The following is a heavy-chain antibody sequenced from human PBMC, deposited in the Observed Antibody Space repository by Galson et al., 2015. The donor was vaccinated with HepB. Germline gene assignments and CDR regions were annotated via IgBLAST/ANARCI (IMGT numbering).Heavy chain of an antibody. D-gene: IGHD2-2*02. CDR1: GFTFRGYA. CDR3: ARGGIGGYCDSTSCYTGFDY. CDR2: TSYDGSDK. V-gene: IGHV3-30*04. J-gene: IGHJ4*02. Sequence: SLRLSCAASGFTFRGYAMHWVRQAPGKGLEWVAVTSYDGSDKYYADSVKGRFTISRDNSRNTLYLQMNSLRTEDTAVYYCARGGIGGYCDSTSCYTGFDYWGQGALVTVSS.